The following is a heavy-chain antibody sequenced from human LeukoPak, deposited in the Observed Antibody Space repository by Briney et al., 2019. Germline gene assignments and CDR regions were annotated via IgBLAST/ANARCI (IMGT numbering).Heavy chain of an antibody. J-gene: IGHJ4*02. V-gene: IGHV3-23*01. Sequence: GGSLRLSCAASGFTFNSFGMIWQRQAPGNGLESASAINGSGGSTYYADSVKGRCTIARDNSKNTLYPQMNSRRAEDTAVYYCAKARPTVVTPNYFDYWGQGTLVTVSS. CDR1: GFTFNSFG. D-gene: IGHD4-23*01. CDR3: AKARPTVVTPNYFDY. CDR2: INGSGGST.